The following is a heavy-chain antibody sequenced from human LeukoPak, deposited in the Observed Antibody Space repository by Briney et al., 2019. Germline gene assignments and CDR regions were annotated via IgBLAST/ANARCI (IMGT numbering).Heavy chain of an antibody. CDR2: IYYSGST. J-gene: IGHJ4*02. Sequence: ETLSLPCTVSGGSISSSSYYWGWIRPPPGKGLEWIGSIYYSGSTYYNPSLKSRVTISVDTSKNQFSLKLSSVTAADTAVYYCARDQTPCGGDCYPIDYWGQGTLVTVSS. CDR1: GGSISSSSYY. V-gene: IGHV4-39*07. D-gene: IGHD2-21*02. CDR3: ARDQTPCGGDCYPIDY.